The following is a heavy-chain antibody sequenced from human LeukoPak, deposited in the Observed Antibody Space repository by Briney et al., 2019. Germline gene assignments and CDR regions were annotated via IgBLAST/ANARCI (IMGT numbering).Heavy chain of an antibody. J-gene: IGHJ5*02. CDR2: IYHSGST. Sequence: SETLSLTCAVSGGSISSGGYSWSWIRQPPGTGLEWIGYIYHSGSTYYNPSLKSRVTISVDRSKNQFSLKLSSVTAADTAVYYCARADSSGPNWFDPWDQGTLVTVSS. CDR3: ARADSSGPNWFDP. D-gene: IGHD3-22*01. CDR1: GGSISSGGYS. V-gene: IGHV4-30-2*01.